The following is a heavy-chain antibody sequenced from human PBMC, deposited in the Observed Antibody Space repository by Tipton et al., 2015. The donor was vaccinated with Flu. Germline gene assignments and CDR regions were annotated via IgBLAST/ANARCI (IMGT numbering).Heavy chain of an antibody. CDR2: ISGPGGSK. J-gene: IGHJ4*02. D-gene: IGHD2-8*01. CDR1: GFTFSDYS. CDR3: AKATDTLLVYAFPFDY. Sequence: SLRLSCAGSGFTFSDYSMAWVRQAPGKGPEWVSGISGPGGSKYYADSVKGRFTISRDNSKNMLFLQMSSLRAEDTAVYSCAKATDTLLVYAFPFDYWGQGTLVSVSS. V-gene: IGHV3-23*01.